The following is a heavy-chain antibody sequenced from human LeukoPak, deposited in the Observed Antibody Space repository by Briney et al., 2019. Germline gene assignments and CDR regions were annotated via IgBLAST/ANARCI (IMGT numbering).Heavy chain of an antibody. CDR1: GVSLSTSGMC. D-gene: IGHD6-19*01. J-gene: IGHJ4*02. CDR2: IDWDDDK. V-gene: IGHV2-70*11. Sequence: SGPTLVNPTQTLTLTCTFSGVSLSTSGMCVSWIRQPPGKALEWLARIDWDDDKYYSTSLKTRLTISKDTSKNQVVLTMTNMDPVDTATYYCARIEVAGPEYCFDYWGQGTLVTVSS. CDR3: ARIEVAGPEYCFDY.